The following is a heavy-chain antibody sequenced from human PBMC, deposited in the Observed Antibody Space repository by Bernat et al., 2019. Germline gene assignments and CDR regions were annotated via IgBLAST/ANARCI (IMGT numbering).Heavy chain of an antibody. CDR1: GFTFSSYG. Sequence: QVQLVESGGGVVQPGRSLRLSCVASGFTFSSYGMHWVRQAPGKGLEWVAVIWNDGSNKHYVDSVKGRFTISRDNSKNTLYLQMISLRAEDTAVYFCAKDSRAYCSGDCYSSWYFDSWGQGTLVTVSS. J-gene: IGHJ4*02. CDR3: AKDSRAYCSGDCYSSWYFDS. D-gene: IGHD2-21*01. CDR2: IWNDGSNK. V-gene: IGHV3-33*06.